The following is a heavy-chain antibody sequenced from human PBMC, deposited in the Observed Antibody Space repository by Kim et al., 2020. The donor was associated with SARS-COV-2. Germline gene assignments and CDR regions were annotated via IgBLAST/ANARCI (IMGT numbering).Heavy chain of an antibody. J-gene: IGHJ3*02. CDR2: VLPSDSDT. CDR1: GYNFTTSW. CDR3: TRLRGTMISPFLDGFDM. Sequence: GESLKISCKGSGYNFTTSWIAWVRQMPGKGLEWMGIVLPSDSDTRYSPSFQGQVAISADKSIGTAYLQWSSLRASDSAIYYCTRLRGTMISPFLDGFDMWGQGTMVTVSS. D-gene: IGHD3-22*01. V-gene: IGHV5-51*01.